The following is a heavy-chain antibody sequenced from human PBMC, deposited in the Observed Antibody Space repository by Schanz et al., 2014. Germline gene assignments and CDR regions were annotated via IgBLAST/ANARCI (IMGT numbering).Heavy chain of an antibody. CDR2: FDVEDGET. CDR1: GYTVSALA. D-gene: IGHD3-10*01. Sequence: QVQLLQSGSEVKKPGASVKVSCEISGYTVSALAMHRVRQAPGKGLEWLGGFDVEDGETIYAQKFQGRVTMTEDTSTETAYMELSGLRSGDTAVYYCATNSPFRMVRGSNAFDAWGQGTMVTVSS. V-gene: IGHV1-24*01. CDR3: ATNSPFRMVRGSNAFDA. J-gene: IGHJ3*01.